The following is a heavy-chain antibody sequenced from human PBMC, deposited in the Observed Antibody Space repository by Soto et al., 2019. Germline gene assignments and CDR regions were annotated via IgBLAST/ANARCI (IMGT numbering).Heavy chain of an antibody. CDR1: GDSVSSNSAA. Sequence: SPTLSLTCAISGDSVSSNSAAWHWIRQSPSRGLEWLGRTYYRSKWYNDYAVSVKSRITINPDTSKNQFSLQLNSVTPEDTAVYYCARDRGSWYFEAGGFDPWGQGTLVTVSS. CDR2: TYYRSKWYN. CDR3: ARDRGSWYFEAGGFDP. D-gene: IGHD6-13*01. V-gene: IGHV6-1*01. J-gene: IGHJ5*02.